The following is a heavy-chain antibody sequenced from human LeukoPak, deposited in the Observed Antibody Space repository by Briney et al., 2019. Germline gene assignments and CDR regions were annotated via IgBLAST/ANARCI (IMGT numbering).Heavy chain of an antibody. J-gene: IGHJ4*02. CDR3: AIRSGHSYGYLSGPYFDY. Sequence: GESLRISCKGSGYSFTSYWISWVRQMPGKGLEWMGRIDPSDSYTNYSPSFQGHVTISADKSISTAYLQWSSLKASDTAMYYCAIRSGHSYGYLSGPYFDYWGQGTLVTVSS. V-gene: IGHV5-10-1*01. CDR2: IDPSDSYT. CDR1: GYSFTSYW. D-gene: IGHD5-18*01.